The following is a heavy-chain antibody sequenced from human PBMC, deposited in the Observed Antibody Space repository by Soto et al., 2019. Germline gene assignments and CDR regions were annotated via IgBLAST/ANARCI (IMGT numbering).Heavy chain of an antibody. D-gene: IGHD3-22*01. CDR3: ARVEYYDSSGLSP. CDR1: GGSISSGGYS. CDR2: IYHSGST. J-gene: IGHJ5*02. Sequence: QLQLQESGSGLVKPSQTLSLTCAVSGGSISSGGYSWSWIRQPPGKGLEWIGYIYHSGSTYYNPSLKIRVTISVDRSKNQFSLKLSSVTAADTAVYYCARVEYYDSSGLSPWGQGTLVTVSS. V-gene: IGHV4-30-2*01.